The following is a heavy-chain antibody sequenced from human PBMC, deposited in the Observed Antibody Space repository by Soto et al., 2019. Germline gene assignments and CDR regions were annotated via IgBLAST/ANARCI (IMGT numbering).Heavy chain of an antibody. CDR2: INQDGSEK. CDR1: GFTFSSYW. V-gene: IGHV3-7*01. Sequence: EVQLVESGGGLVQPGGSLRLSCAASGFTFSSYWMDWVRQAPGKGLEWVANINQDGSEKHYVDSVKGRFTISRDNAKNSLYLQMGSLAAEDSALYYCSPSLDYWGQGTLVTVSS. J-gene: IGHJ4*02. CDR3: SPSLDY.